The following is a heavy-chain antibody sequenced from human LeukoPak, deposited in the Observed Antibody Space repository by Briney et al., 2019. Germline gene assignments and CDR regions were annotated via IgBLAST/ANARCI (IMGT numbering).Heavy chain of an antibody. CDR2: IYNDGGT. Sequence: ETLSLTCTVSGASIYSSDYSWGWVRQGPGKGLEWVALIYNDGGTHYTDSVKGRFTISRDTSRNTLFLQMNSLRVEDSAMYYCVKRLTLGDLSIKGAFALWGQGTMVTVAS. J-gene: IGHJ3*01. CDR1: GASIYSSDYS. CDR3: VKRLTLGDLSIKGAFAL. V-gene: IGHV3-53*01. D-gene: IGHD3-16*02.